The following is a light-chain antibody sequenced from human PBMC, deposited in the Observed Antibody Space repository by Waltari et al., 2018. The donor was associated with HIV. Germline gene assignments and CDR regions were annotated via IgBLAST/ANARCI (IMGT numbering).Light chain of an antibody. J-gene: IGKJ1*01. CDR3: QQYDTFPWT. CDR2: EAS. CDR1: QSISVW. Sequence: DIQMTQSPSTLSASIGDRVSITCLASQSISVWLAWYHQKPGKAPKLLIYEASNLESGVPSRFSGTGSGTEFTLTISSLQSEDSATFYCQQYDTFPWTFGQGTKVGIK. V-gene: IGKV1-5*03.